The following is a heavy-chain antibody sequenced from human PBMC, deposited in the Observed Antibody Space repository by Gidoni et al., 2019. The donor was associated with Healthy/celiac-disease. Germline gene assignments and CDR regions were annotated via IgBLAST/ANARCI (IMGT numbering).Heavy chain of an antibody. J-gene: IGHJ1*01. CDR3: ARDHNPSYSSGWYSVYFQH. Sequence: QVQLVQSGAEVKKPGASVKVSCKASGYTFTSHYIPWVPQAPGQGLEWMGIINPSGGSTSYAQKFQGRVTMTRDTSTSTVYMELSSLRSEDTAVYYCARDHNPSYSSGWYSVYFQHWGQGTLVTVSS. D-gene: IGHD6-19*01. CDR2: INPSGGST. CDR1: GYTFTSHY. V-gene: IGHV1-46*01.